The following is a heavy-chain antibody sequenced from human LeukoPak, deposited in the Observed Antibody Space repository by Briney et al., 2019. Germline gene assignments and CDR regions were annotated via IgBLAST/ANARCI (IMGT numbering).Heavy chain of an antibody. V-gene: IGHV4-31*03. J-gene: IGHJ6*04. Sequence: SQTLSLTCTVSGGSISSGGYYWSWIRQHPGKGLEWIGYIYYRGSTYYNPSLKSRVTISVDTSKNQFSLKLSSVTAADTAVYYCARDLSASRAVDVWGKGTTVTVSS. D-gene: IGHD3-16*02. CDR2: IYYRGST. CDR3: ARDLSASRAVDV. CDR1: GGSISSGGYY.